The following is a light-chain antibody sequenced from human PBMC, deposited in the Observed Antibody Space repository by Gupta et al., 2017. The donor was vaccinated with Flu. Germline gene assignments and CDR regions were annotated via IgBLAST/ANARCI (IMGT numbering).Light chain of an antibody. Sequence: VTQEPSLSVSPGGTVTLTCGSRSGSVSSIHFPSWYQQTPGQPPRPLIYNAQARSSGVPDRFSGSFLGSKAALTITGAQVDDDCIYFCLLRIDDGTWLFGGGTKLTVL. V-gene: IGLV8-61*01. J-gene: IGLJ3*02. CDR3: LLRIDDGTWL. CDR2: NAQ. CDR1: SGSVSSIHF.